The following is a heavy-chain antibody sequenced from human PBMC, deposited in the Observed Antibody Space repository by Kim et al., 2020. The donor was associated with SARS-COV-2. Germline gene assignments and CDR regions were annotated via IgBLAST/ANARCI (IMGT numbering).Heavy chain of an antibody. CDR3: AKGVLRYFDWLRGDGMDV. CDR2: IWYDGSNK. CDR1: GFTFSSYG. Sequence: GGSLRLSCAASGFTFSSYGMRWVRQAPGKGLEWVAVIWYDGSNKYYADSVKGRFTISRDNSKNTLYLQMNSLRAEDTAVYYCAKGVLRYFDWLRGDGMDVWGQGNTVTVSS. D-gene: IGHD3-9*01. V-gene: IGHV3-33*06. J-gene: IGHJ6*02.